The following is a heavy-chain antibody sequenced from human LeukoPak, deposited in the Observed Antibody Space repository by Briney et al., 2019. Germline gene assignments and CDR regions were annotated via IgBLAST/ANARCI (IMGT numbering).Heavy chain of an antibody. CDR2: IWYDGSNK. D-gene: IGHD3-22*01. V-gene: IGHV3-33*01. CDR1: GFTFSSYG. CDR3: AREHYNYYDNSGSIDY. J-gene: IGHJ4*02. Sequence: GGSLRLFCAASGFTFSSYGMHWARQAPGKGLEWVAVIWYDGSNKYYADSVKGRFTISRDNPKNTLYLQMNSLRAEDTAVYYCAREHYNYYDNSGSIDYWGQGTLVTVSS.